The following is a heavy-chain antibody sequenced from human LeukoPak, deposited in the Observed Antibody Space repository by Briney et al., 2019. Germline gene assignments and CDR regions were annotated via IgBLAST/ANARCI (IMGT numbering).Heavy chain of an antibody. CDR2: INPNSGGT. CDR3: ARGGSSSWQEFFYYYYGMDV. Sequence: ASVTVSCKASGYTFTGYYMHWVRQAPGQGLEWMGWINPNSGGTNYAQKFQGRVTMTRDTSISTAYMELSRLRSDDTAVYYCARGGSSSWQEFFYYYYGMDVWGQGTTVTVSS. D-gene: IGHD6-13*01. CDR1: GYTFTGYY. J-gene: IGHJ6*02. V-gene: IGHV1-2*02.